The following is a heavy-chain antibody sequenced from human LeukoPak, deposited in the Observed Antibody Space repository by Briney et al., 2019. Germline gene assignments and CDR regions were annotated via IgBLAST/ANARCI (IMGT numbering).Heavy chain of an antibody. CDR1: GYTFTDSY. D-gene: IGHD2-2*01. J-gene: IGHJ4*02. Sequence: ASVKVSCKASGYTFTDSYIHWVRQAPGQGLEWMGWINPDSGGTSYAQKFQDRVTMTRDTSISTVYMELSSLRSDDTAVHYCARAAAAAMANYFDYWGQGALVTVAS. V-gene: IGHV1-2*02. CDR3: ARAAAAAMANYFDY. CDR2: INPDSGGT.